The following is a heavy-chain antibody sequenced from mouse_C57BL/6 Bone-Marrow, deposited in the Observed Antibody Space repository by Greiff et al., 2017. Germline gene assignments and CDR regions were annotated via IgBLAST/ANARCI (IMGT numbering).Heavy chain of an antibody. Sequence: QVQLQQSGAELVMPGASVKLSCKASGYTFTSYWMHWVKQRPGQGLEWIGEIDPSDSYTNYNQKFKGKSTLTVDKSSSTAYMQLSSLTSEDSAVYYCARINYEYEDYYAMDDWGQGTSVTVSS. CDR1: GYTFTSYW. CDR2: IDPSDSYT. CDR3: ARINYEYEDYYAMDD. D-gene: IGHD2-4*01. V-gene: IGHV1-69*01. J-gene: IGHJ4*01.